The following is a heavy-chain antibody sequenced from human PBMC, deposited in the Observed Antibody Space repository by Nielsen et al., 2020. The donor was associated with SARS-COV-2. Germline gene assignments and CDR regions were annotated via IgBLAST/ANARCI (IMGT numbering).Heavy chain of an antibody. V-gene: IGHV7-4-1*02. CDR3: ARRGLVRWYSSSWVPGGRFDY. D-gene: IGHD6-13*01. Sequence: ASVKVSCKASGYTFTSYAMNWVRQAPGQGLEWMGWINTNTGNPTYAQGFTGRFVFSLDTSVSTAYLQISSLKAEDTAVYYCARRGLVRWYSSSWVPGGRFDYWGQGTLVTVSS. CDR1: GYTFTSYA. CDR2: INTNTGNP. J-gene: IGHJ4*02.